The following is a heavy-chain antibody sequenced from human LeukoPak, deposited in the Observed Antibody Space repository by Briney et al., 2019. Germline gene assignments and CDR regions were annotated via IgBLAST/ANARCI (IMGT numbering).Heavy chain of an antibody. J-gene: IGHJ6*02. V-gene: IGHV3-74*01. D-gene: IGHD3-10*01. Sequence: GGSLRLSCAASGFTFSTYCMHWVRQAPGKGPMWVSRICPDGTVTNYADSVKGRFTISRDNAKNSLYLQMNSLRDEDTAVYYCARVGPLWFGELFTPLPYYYYYGMDVWGQGTTVTVSS. CDR2: ICPDGTVT. CDR1: GFTFSTYC. CDR3: ARVGPLWFGELFTPLPYYYYYGMDV.